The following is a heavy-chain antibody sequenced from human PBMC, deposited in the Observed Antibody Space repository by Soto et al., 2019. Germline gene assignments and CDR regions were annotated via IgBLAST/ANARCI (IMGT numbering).Heavy chain of an antibody. J-gene: IGHJ4*02. V-gene: IGHV1-8*01. CDR1: GYTFTSYD. CDR2: MNPNTGNS. D-gene: IGHD1-1*01. CDR3: ARRAETNGWNGFGADKYYFDF. Sequence: ASVKVSCKASGYTFTSYDIYWVRQATGQGLEWMGWMNPNTGNSGYAQKLQGRVTMTSDTSISTAHMELSSLRSEDTAVYYCARRAETNGWNGFGADKYYFDFWGQGTRVTVS.